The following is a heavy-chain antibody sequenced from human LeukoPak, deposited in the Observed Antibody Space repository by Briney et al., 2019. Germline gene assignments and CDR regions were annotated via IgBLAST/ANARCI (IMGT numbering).Heavy chain of an antibody. CDR1: GFTFSNYW. D-gene: IGHD3-10*01. CDR3: ARELLWFGELLQGDAFDI. J-gene: IGHJ3*02. V-gene: IGHV3-74*01. Sequence: GGSPSLSCAASGFTFSNYWMHWVRQVPGKGLVWVSRINSDDSRTTYADSVKGRFTISRDNAKNSLYLQMNSLRAEDTAVYYCARELLWFGELLQGDAFDIWGQGTMVTVSS. CDR2: INSDDSRT.